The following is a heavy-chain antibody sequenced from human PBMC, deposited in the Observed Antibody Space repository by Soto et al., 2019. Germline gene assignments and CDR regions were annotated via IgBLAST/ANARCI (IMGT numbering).Heavy chain of an antibody. V-gene: IGHV3-21*04. CDR3: TRGASGRRTEGGSSAPNRGGMDV. J-gene: IGHJ6*02. D-gene: IGHD1-26*01. CDR1: GFTFKSHT. Sequence: EESGGGLVKPGGSLRLSCTASGFTFKSHTMSWVRQVPGKGLEWVSSISSRGGFIHYLDSVKGRFTISRDNADNSLFLEMKNLGVEDTALYYCTRGASGRRTEGGSSAPNRGGMDVWGQGTSVIVSS. CDR2: ISSRGGFI.